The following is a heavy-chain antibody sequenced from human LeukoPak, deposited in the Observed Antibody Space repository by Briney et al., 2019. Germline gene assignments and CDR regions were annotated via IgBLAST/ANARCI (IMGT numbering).Heavy chain of an antibody. V-gene: IGHV4-31*11. D-gene: IGHD6-13*01. CDR3: ARVGGSSSSWYSPNWFDP. CDR1: GGSIDSTNW. J-gene: IGHJ5*02. Sequence: SETLSLTCDVSGGSIDSTNWWNWIRQHPGKGLEWIGYIYYSGSTYYNPSLKSRVTISVDTSKNQFSLKLSSVTAADTAVYYCARVGGSSSSWYSPNWFDPWGQGTLVTVSS. CDR2: IYYSGST.